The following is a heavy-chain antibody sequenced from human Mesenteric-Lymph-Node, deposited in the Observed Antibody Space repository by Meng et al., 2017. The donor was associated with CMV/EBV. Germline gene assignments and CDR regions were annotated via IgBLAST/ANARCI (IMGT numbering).Heavy chain of an antibody. V-gene: IGHV4-4*07. J-gene: IGHJ5*02. CDR3: ARVVAAGTYNWFDP. CDR2: IYTSGST. D-gene: IGHD6-13*01. Sequence: SETLSLTCTVSGGSISSYYWSWIRQPAGKGLEWIGRIYTSGSTNYNPSLKSRVTISVDTSKNQFSLKLSSVTAADTAVYYCARVVAAGTYNWFDPWGQGTLVTVSS. CDR1: GGSISSYY.